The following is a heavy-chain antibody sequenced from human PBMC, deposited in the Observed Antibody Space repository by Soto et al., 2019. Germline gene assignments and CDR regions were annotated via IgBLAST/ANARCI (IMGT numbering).Heavy chain of an antibody. D-gene: IGHD1-26*01. CDR3: ARPKEQGSSLPPFDF. CDR1: GGSISSSSHY. V-gene: IGHV4-39*01. J-gene: IGHJ4*02. Sequence: PSETLSLTCTVSGGSISSSSHYWGWIRQPPGKGLEWIGTIYYSGSTYYNPSLKSRVTISVDTSKNQFSLKLRSVTAADTAVYYCARPKEQGSSLPPFDFWGQGTLVTVSS. CDR2: IYYSGST.